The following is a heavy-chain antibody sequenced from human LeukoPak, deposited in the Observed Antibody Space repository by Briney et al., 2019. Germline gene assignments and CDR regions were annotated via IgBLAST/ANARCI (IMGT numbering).Heavy chain of an antibody. CDR2: ISSSSSYI. J-gene: IGHJ4*02. CDR3: ARVVGVVVPAGS. V-gene: IGHV3-21*01. Sequence: GGSLRLSCAASGFTFSSYSMNWVRQAPGKGLEWVSSISSSSSYIYYADSVKGRSTISRDNAKNSLYLQMNSLRAEDTAVYYCARVVGVVVPAGSWGQGTLVTVSS. CDR1: GFTFSSYS. D-gene: IGHD2-2*01.